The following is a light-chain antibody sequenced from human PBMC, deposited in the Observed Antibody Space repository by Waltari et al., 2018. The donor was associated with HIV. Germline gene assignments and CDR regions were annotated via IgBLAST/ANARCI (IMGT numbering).Light chain of an antibody. CDR1: SSDVGTYSL. J-gene: IGLJ2*01. CDR2: EGN. CDR3: SSYTSFSTVL. V-gene: IGLV2-23*01. Sequence: QSALTQPASVSGSPGQSITISCTGTSSDVGTYSLVSWYQHHPGKAPKPMIYEGNKRPTGGSKRFSCSKSGNTASLTISGLQADDEADYYCSSYTSFSTVLFGGVTKLTVL.